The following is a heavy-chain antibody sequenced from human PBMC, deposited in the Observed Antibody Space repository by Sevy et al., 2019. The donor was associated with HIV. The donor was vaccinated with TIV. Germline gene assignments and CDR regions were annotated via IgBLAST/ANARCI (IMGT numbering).Heavy chain of an antibody. CDR2: ISDTGTST. J-gene: IGHJ4*02. D-gene: IGHD7-27*01. Sequence: GGSLRLSCAASGFTFRTFAMSWVRQAPGKGLQWVSSISDTGTSTYYADSVEGRFTISRDNSKKTLYLQMNSLRAEDTALYYCAKYAGDFPHFDYWGQGPLVTVSS. V-gene: IGHV3-23*01. CDR1: GFTFRTFA. CDR3: AKYAGDFPHFDY.